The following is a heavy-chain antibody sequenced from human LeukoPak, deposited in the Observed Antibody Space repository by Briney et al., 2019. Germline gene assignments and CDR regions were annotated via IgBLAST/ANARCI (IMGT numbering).Heavy chain of an antibody. CDR1: GFTFSSYA. V-gene: IGHV3-23*01. CDR2: ISNSGDST. CDR3: AKDHRSGYYRNDY. J-gene: IGHJ4*02. Sequence: GGSLRLSCAASGFTFSSYAMSWVRQAPGKGLEWVSAISNSGDSTHYADSVKGRFTISRDNSKNTLYLQMNSLRAEDTAVYYCAKDHRSGYYRNDYWGQGTLVTVSS. D-gene: IGHD3-22*01.